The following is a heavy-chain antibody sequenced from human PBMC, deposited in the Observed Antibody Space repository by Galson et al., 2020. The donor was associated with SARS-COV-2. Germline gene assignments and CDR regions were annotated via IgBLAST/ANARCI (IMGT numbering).Heavy chain of an antibody. CDR2: TSYAGTHK. D-gene: IGHD1-7*01. J-gene: IGHJ4*02. V-gene: IGHV3-30*04. CDR3: ARDLHGAGTTDY. Sequence: SLKISCTPSGLTFNIYTMHWVRQAPGKGLEWVAGTSYAGTHKSYADSVQGRFTISRDNSKNTLFLQMNNLRTEDTALYYCARDLHGAGTTDYWGQGTLVTVSS. CDR1: GLTFNIYT.